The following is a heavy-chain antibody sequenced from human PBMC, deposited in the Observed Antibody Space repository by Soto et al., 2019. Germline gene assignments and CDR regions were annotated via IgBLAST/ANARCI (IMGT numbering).Heavy chain of an antibody. CDR3: ARAAATGTFIFDY. CDR2: IYYSRSS. Sequence: PSETLSLTCTVSGDSISNYYWNWIRQPPGKGLEWIGYIYYSRSSNYNPSLKSRVTISLDTSKNQFSLKLSSVTAADTAVYYCARAAATGTFIFDYWGQGTLVTVSS. D-gene: IGHD6-13*01. CDR1: GDSISNYY. V-gene: IGHV4-59*12. J-gene: IGHJ4*02.